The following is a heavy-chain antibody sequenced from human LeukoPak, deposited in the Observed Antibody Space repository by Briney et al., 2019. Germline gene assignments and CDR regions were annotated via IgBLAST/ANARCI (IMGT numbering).Heavy chain of an antibody. V-gene: IGHV3-20*04. J-gene: IGHJ5*02. CDR2: INWNGGST. CDR3: ARVVGYGSGSSLDH. Sequence: PGGSLRLSCAASGFTFDDYGMSWVRQAPGKGLEWASGINWNGGSTGYADSVKGRFTISRDNAKNSLYLQMNSLRAEDTALYYCARVVGYGSGSSLDHWGQGTLVTVSS. CDR1: GFTFDDYG. D-gene: IGHD3-10*01.